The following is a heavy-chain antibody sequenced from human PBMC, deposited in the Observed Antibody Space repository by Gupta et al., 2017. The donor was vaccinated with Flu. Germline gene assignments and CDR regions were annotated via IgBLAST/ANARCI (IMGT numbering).Heavy chain of an antibody. Sequence: PPGKGLEWIGNIYYNGNTYYSPSLKSRATISVDTSKNQFSLKVTSVTAADTAVYYCARHLAATIRSYYYMDVWGKGTTVTVSS. D-gene: IGHD4-4*01. CDR3: ARHLAATIRSYYYMDV. CDR2: IYYNGNT. V-gene: IGHV4-39*01. J-gene: IGHJ6*03.